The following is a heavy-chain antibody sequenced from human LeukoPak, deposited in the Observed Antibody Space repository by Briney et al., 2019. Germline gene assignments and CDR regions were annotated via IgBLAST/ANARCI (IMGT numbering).Heavy chain of an antibody. CDR3: ARHGTMPLDAFDI. D-gene: IGHD2-2*01. CDR1: GGSISSYY. V-gene: IGHV4-59*08. Sequence: SQTLSLTCTVSGGSISSYYWSWIRQPPGKGLEWIGYIYYSGSTNYNPSLKSRVTISVDTSKNQFSLKLSSVTAADTAVYYCARHGTMPLDAFDIWGQGTMVTVSS. CDR2: IYYSGST. J-gene: IGHJ3*02.